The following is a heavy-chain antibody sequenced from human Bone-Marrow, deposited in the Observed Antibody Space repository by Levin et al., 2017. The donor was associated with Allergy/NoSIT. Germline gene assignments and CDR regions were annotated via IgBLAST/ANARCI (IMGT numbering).Heavy chain of an antibody. J-gene: IGHJ6*02. Sequence: NASGPTLVKHTQTLTLTCTFSGFSLSTSGVGVGWIRQPPGKALEWLALIYWDDDKRYSPSLKSRLTITKDTSKNQVVLTMTNMDPVDTATYYCAHSQRITMVRGVKWTPCFGMDVWGQGTTVTVSS. CDR3: AHSQRITMVRGVKWTPCFGMDV. D-gene: IGHD3-10*01. V-gene: IGHV2-5*02. CDR1: GFSLSTSGVG. CDR2: IYWDDDK.